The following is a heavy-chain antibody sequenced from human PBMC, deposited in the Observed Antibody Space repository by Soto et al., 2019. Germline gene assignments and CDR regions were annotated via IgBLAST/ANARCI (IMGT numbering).Heavy chain of an antibody. CDR3: ARRERGYSYGLVY. CDR2: IDPSDSYT. CDR1: GYSFTSYW. D-gene: IGHD5-18*01. J-gene: IGHJ4*02. V-gene: IGHV5-10-1*01. Sequence: GESLKISCKGSGYSFTSYWISWVRQMPGKGLEWMGRIDPSDSYTNYSPSFQGHVTISADKSISTAYLQWSSLKASDTVMYYCARRERGYSYGLVYCGQGTLVTVSS.